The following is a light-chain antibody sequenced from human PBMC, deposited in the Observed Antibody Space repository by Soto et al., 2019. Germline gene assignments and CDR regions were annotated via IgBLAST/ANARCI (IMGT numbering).Light chain of an antibody. CDR1: SSDVGAYKY. CDR3: TSYAGSNTWV. CDR2: EVS. V-gene: IGLV2-8*01. Sequence: QSALTQPPSASGSPGQSVTISCTGTSSDVGAYKYVSWYQQYPGKAPKLMIYEVSKRPSGVPDRFSGSKSGNTASLTVSGLQAEDEADYYCTSYAGSNTWVFGGGTKLTVL. J-gene: IGLJ3*02.